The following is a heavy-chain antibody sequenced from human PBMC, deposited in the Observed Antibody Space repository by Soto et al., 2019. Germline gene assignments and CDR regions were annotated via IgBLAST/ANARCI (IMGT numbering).Heavy chain of an antibody. CDR2: IIHILGIA. D-gene: IGHD3-9*01. Sequence: QVQLVHSGAEVKKPGSSVKVSCMASGGTFSSYTISWVRQAPGQGLEWMGGIIHILGIANYAQKFQGRVTITAYKSTSTASMKLSSLRSEDAVVYYCTRGITEYDIMRTCYYYYGMDVWGQGTTVTDFS. CDR3: TRGITEYDIMRTCYYYYGMDV. V-gene: IGHV1-69*02. J-gene: IGHJ6*02. CDR1: GGTFSSYT.